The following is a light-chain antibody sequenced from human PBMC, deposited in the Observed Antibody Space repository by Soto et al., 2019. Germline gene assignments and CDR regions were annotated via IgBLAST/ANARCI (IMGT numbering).Light chain of an antibody. CDR3: TSWTTSTTMI. CDR2: DVN. J-gene: IGLJ2*01. Sequence: QSVLTQPASVSGSPGQSITISCTGTSSDIGAYNFVSWYQQHPGQAPKLMLYDVNIRPSGVSNRFSGSKSGNTASLTISGPQAEDEADYCCTSWTTSTTMIFGGGTKLTVL. CDR1: SSDIGAYNF. V-gene: IGLV2-14*03.